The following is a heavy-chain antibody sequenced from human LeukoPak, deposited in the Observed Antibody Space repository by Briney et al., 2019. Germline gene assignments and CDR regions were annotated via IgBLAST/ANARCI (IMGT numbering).Heavy chain of an antibody. J-gene: IGHJ4*02. CDR1: GFTFSSLS. CDR2: IIVSGTT. V-gene: IGHV3-23*01. D-gene: IGHD6-25*01. Sequence: GGSLRLSCAASGFTFSSLSMTWVRQAPGKGLEWVSSIIVSGTTYYADSVKGRFTISRDSFRGTLFLQMDSLRVEDTVVYFCAKGSVGNADFASWGQGALVTVSS. CDR3: AKGSVGNADFAS.